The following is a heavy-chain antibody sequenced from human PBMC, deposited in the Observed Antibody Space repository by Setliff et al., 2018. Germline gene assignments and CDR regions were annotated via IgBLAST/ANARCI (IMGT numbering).Heavy chain of an antibody. Sequence: SETLSLTCIVSGDSIGSNSHYWGWIRQPPGKGLEWIGTIYYSATTYCNPSLKSRVTISVDTSKNQFSLRLSSVTAADTAVYYCVRPHYGSGSYFNSLSAFDIWGRGTVVTVS. CDR1: GDSIGSNSHY. CDR2: IYYSATT. V-gene: IGHV4-39*01. J-gene: IGHJ3*02. D-gene: IGHD3-10*01. CDR3: VRPHYGSGSYFNSLSAFDI.